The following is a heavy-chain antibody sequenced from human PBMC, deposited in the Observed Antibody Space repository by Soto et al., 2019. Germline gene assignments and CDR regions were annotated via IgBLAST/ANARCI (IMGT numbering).Heavy chain of an antibody. Sequence: EVQLLESGGGVVQPGGSLRLSCAASGFTFSNCAMKWVRQAPGKGLEWVSDISRAGSNIYYADSVKGRFTISRDNSKNTLYLQMNSRRAEDTAVYSCAKSIEGEWEPNYYLGQGTLVTVSS. CDR3: AKSIEGEWEPNYY. V-gene: IGHV3-23*01. CDR1: GFTFSNCA. J-gene: IGHJ4*02. D-gene: IGHD1-26*01. CDR2: ISRAGSNI.